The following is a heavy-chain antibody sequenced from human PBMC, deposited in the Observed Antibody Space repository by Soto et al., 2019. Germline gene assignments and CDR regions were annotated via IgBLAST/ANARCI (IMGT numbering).Heavy chain of an antibody. Sequence: QVQLVQSGAEVKKPGSSVKVSCKASGGTFSSHTISWVRQAPGQGLEWMGRIIPILGIANYAQKFQGRVTITADKSTSTAYMELSSLRSEDTAVYYCARGTYVEQWLAYFDYWGQGTLVTVSS. CDR3: ARGTYVEQWLAYFDY. J-gene: IGHJ4*02. CDR2: IIPILGIA. V-gene: IGHV1-69*02. D-gene: IGHD6-19*01. CDR1: GGTFSSHT.